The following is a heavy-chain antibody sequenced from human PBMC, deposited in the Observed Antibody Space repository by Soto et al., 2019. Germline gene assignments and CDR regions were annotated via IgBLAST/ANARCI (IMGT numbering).Heavy chain of an antibody. J-gene: IGHJ4*02. CDR2: ISYDGSNK. V-gene: IGHV3-30-3*01. CDR1: GFTVSSYA. CDR3: ARDRATYYYDSSGYYYFEY. Sequence: LRLSCAASGFTVSSYAMHWVRQAPGKGLEWVAVISYDGSNKYYADSVKCRFTISRDNSKNTLYLQMNSLRAEDTAVYYCARDRATYYYDSSGYYYFEYWGQGTLVTVSS. D-gene: IGHD3-22*01.